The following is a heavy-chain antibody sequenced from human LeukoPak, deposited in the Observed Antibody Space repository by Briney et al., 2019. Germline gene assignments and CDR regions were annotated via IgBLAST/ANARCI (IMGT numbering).Heavy chain of an antibody. Sequence: GGSLRLSCVGSGFTFRSHAMSWVRQAPEKGLEFVSGIYENGGTTYYADSVKGRFSISRDNAKNSLYLQMNSLRDEDTAVYYCARGRRMYSSSWYDYWGQGTLVTVSS. CDR3: ARGRRMYSSSWYDY. CDR1: GFTFRSHA. V-gene: IGHV3-23*01. CDR2: IYENGGTT. D-gene: IGHD6-13*01. J-gene: IGHJ4*02.